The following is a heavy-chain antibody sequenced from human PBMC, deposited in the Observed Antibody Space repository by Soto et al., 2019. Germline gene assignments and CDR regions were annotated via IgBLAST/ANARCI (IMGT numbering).Heavy chain of an antibody. CDR3: ARGLRDGYNRYYFDY. J-gene: IGHJ4*02. CDR2: VYYSGST. CDR1: GPSIHSSS. Sequence: SETLSLTCTVSGPSIHSSSWSWIRQPPGKGLEWIGYVYYSGSTNYNPSLKSRVTISVDTSKNQFSLKLNSVTAADTAVYYCARGLRDGYNRYYFDYWGQGTLVTVS. V-gene: IGHV4-59*08. D-gene: IGHD5-12*01.